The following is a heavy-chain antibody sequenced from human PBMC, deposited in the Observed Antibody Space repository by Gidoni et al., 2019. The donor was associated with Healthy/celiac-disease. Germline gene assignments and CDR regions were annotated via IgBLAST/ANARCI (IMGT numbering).Heavy chain of an antibody. CDR2: IYYSGST. CDR1: GGSISSYY. CDR3: ARSSGWYGYGMDV. J-gene: IGHJ6*02. D-gene: IGHD6-19*01. V-gene: IGHV4-59*12. Sequence: QVQLQESGPGLVKPSETLSLTCTVSGGSISSYYWSWIRQPPGKGLEWIGYIYYSGSTNYNPSLKSRVTISVDTSKNQFSLKLSSVTAADTAVYYCARSSGWYGYGMDVWGQGTTITVSS.